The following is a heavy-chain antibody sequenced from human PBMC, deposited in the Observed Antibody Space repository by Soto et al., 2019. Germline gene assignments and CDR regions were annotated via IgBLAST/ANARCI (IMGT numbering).Heavy chain of an antibody. J-gene: IGHJ4*02. CDR1: GFTFSSYA. CDR2: ISGSGGST. V-gene: IGHV3-23*01. D-gene: IGHD6-19*01. CDR3: AKDEERGWLAGTAH. Sequence: GGSLRLSCAASGFTFSSYAMSWVRQAPGKGLEWVSAISGSGGSTYYADSVKGRFTISRDNSKNTLYLQMNSLRAEDTAVYYCAKDEERGWLAGTAHWGQGTLVTVSS.